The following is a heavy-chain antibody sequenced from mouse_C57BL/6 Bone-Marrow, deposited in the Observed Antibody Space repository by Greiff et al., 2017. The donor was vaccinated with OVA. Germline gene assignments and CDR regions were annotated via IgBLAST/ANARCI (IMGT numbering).Heavy chain of an antibody. J-gene: IGHJ2*01. CDR2: INPNNGGT. CDR1: GYTFTDYY. V-gene: IGHV1-26*01. Sequence: EVQLQQSGPELVKPGASVKISCKASGYTFTDYYMNWVKQSHGKSLEWIGDINPNNGGTSYNQKFKGKATLTVDKSSSTAYMERRSLTSEDSAVYYCARLFRGYWGQGTTLTVSS. CDR3: ARLFRGY. D-gene: IGHD1-1*01.